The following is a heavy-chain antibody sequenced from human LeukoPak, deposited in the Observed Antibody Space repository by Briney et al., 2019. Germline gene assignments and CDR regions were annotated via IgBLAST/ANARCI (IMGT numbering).Heavy chain of an antibody. CDR3: ARVSLVRGAPDYYFDY. CDR1: GYSISSDYY. J-gene: IGHJ4*02. V-gene: IGHV4-38-2*02. D-gene: IGHD3-10*01. CDR2: IFHNGNT. Sequence: PSETLSLTCTVSGYSISSDYYWGWIRQPPGKGLEWIGNIFHNGNTYYNPSLKSRVTMSIDTSKKQFSLKLSSVTAADTAVYYCARVSLVRGAPDYYFDYWGQGTLVTVSS.